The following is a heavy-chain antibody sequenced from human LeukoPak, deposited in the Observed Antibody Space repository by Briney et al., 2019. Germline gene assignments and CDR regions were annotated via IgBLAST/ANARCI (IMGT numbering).Heavy chain of an antibody. Sequence: QPGGSLRLSCAASGFTFSSYAMSWVRQAPGKGLEWVSAISGSGGSTYYADSVKGRFTISRDNPKNTLYLQMNSLRAEDTAVYYCAKDLPSYYYDSSGYYGYWGQGTLVTVSS. D-gene: IGHD3-22*01. V-gene: IGHV3-23*01. CDR1: GFTFSSYA. CDR3: AKDLPSYYYDSSGYYGY. CDR2: ISGSGGST. J-gene: IGHJ4*02.